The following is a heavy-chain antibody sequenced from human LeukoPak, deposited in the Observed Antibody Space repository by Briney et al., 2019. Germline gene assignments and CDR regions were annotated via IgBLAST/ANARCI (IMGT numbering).Heavy chain of an antibody. CDR2: IKQDGSEK. CDR3: ARVRYDSSGYYFADY. Sequence: GGSLRLSCAASGFTLSSYWMSWVRQAPGEGLEWVANIKQDGSEKYYVDSVKGRFTISRDNAKNSLYLQMNGLRAEDTAVYYCARVRYDSSGYYFADYWGQGTLVTVSS. J-gene: IGHJ4*02. V-gene: IGHV3-7*01. CDR1: GFTLSSYW. D-gene: IGHD3-22*01.